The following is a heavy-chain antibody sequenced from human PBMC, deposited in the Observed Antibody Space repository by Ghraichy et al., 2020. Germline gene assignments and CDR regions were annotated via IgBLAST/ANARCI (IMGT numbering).Heavy chain of an antibody. Sequence: SQTLSLTCAISGDSVSRNSAAWNWIRQSPSRGLEWLGRTYYRSNWHNDYALSVKSRIIISPDTSTNHFSLQLNSVTPEDTAVYYCTRGWPYFDSWGQGTLVTVSS. CDR1: GDSVSRNSAA. CDR3: TRGWPYFDS. CDR2: TYYRSNWHN. J-gene: IGHJ4*02. V-gene: IGHV6-1*01. D-gene: IGHD6-13*01.